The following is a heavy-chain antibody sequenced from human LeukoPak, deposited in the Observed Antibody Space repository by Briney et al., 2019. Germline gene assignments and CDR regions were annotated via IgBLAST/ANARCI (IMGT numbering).Heavy chain of an antibody. Sequence: SETLSLTCIVSGGSISSDYWSWIPQPPGKGLEGIGYIYYSGSTNYIPSLKSRVTISVDTSKSRFSLKLSSVTAADTAVYYCARRLTGYDSSGYFIGWFDPWGQGTLVTVSS. CDR3: ARRLTGYDSSGYFIGWFDP. D-gene: IGHD3-22*01. CDR2: IYYSGST. J-gene: IGHJ5*02. CDR1: GGSISSDY. V-gene: IGHV4-59*08.